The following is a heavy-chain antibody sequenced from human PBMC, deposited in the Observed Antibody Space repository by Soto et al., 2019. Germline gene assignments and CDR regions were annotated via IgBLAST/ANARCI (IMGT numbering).Heavy chain of an antibody. V-gene: IGHV3-23*01. J-gene: IGHJ4*02. D-gene: IGHD3-10*01. Sequence: EVQLLESGGGLVQPGGSLRLSCAASGFTFSSYAMSWVRQAPGKGLEWVSAISGSGGSTYYADSVKGRFTISRDNSKNALYLQRNSLRAEDTAVYYCANQGDYYGSGIVYWGQGTLVTVSS. CDR1: GFTFSSYA. CDR3: ANQGDYYGSGIVY. CDR2: ISGSGGST.